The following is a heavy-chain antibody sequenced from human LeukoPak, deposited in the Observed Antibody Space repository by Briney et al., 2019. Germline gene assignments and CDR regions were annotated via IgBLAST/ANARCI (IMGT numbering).Heavy chain of an antibody. CDR2: IIPIFGTA. CDR3: ARRFQYQDYSNYGFDP. J-gene: IGHJ5*02. Sequence: SVKVSCKASGGTFSSYAISWVRQAPGQGLEWMGGIIPIFGTANYAQNFQGRVTITADKSTSTDYMELSSLRSEDTAVYCCARRFQYQDYSNYGFDPWGQGTLVTVPS. V-gene: IGHV1-69*06. CDR1: GGTFSSYA. D-gene: IGHD4-11*01.